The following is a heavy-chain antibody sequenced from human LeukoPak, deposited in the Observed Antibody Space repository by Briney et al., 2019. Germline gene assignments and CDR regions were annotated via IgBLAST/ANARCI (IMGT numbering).Heavy chain of an antibody. CDR3: AKHIAYYYDSSGYHIDY. D-gene: IGHD3-22*01. CDR2: ISGGGST. J-gene: IGHJ4*02. V-gene: IGHV3-23*01. CDR1: GFTFSDYA. Sequence: GGSLRLSCAASGFTFSDYAMSWVRQAPGKGLEWVSGISGGGSTYYADSVKGRFTISRDNSKNTLFLQMNSLRAEDTAVYYCAKHIAYYYDSSGYHIDYWGQGTLVTVSS.